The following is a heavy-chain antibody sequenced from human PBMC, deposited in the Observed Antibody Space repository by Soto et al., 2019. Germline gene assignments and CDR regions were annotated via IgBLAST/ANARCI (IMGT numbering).Heavy chain of an antibody. J-gene: IGHJ5*02. CDR3: ARHLRHFWSGYYNWFDP. Sequence: TSETLSLTCTVSGGSISSSSYYWGWIRQPPGKGLEWIGSIYYSGSTYYNPSLKSRVTISVDTSKNQFSLKLSSVTAADTAVYYCARHLRHFWSGYYNWFDPWGQGTLVTVSS. D-gene: IGHD3-3*02. CDR1: GGSISSSSYY. CDR2: IYYSGST. V-gene: IGHV4-39*01.